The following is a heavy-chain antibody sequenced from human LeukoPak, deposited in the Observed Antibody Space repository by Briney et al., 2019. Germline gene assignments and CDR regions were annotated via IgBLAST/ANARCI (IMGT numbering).Heavy chain of an antibody. CDR2: ISAYSGNT. V-gene: IGHV1-18*01. Sequence: ASVKVSCKASGYTFTSYGISWVRQAPGQGLEWMGWISAYSGNTNHAQKLQGRVTMTTDTSTSTAYMELRSLRSDDTAVYYCARVDTAMVAGGGDYWGQGTLVTVSS. CDR1: GYTFTSYG. J-gene: IGHJ4*02. CDR3: ARVDTAMVAGGGDY. D-gene: IGHD5-18*01.